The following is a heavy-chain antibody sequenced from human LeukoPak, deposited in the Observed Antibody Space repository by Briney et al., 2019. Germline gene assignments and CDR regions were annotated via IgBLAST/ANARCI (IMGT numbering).Heavy chain of an antibody. CDR3: ARGFCSSTNCYQGPFDF. V-gene: IGHV3-74*01. Sequence: GGSLRLSCAASGFTFSSYWMHWVRQTPGKGLVWVSDINSDGRATNYADSVKGRFTISRDNAQNTLYLQMNSLRAEDTAVYYCARGFCSSTNCYQGPFDFWGQGTLVTVSS. J-gene: IGHJ4*02. CDR1: GFTFSSYW. D-gene: IGHD2-2*01. CDR2: INSDGRAT.